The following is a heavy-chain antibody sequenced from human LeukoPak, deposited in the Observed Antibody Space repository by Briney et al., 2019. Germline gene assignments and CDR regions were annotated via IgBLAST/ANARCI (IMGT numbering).Heavy chain of an antibody. CDR2: IIPMFGTA. CDR3: ARAYYYDSSGYSLYPLESFDY. CDR1: GGTFSSYE. J-gene: IGHJ4*02. D-gene: IGHD3-22*01. Sequence: SVKVSCKASGGTFSSYEISWVRQAPGQGLEWMGGIIPMFGTAKYAQKFQGRVTITADKSTSTAYMELSSLRSEDTAVYYCARAYYYDSSGYSLYPLESFDYWGQGTLVTVSS. V-gene: IGHV1-69*06.